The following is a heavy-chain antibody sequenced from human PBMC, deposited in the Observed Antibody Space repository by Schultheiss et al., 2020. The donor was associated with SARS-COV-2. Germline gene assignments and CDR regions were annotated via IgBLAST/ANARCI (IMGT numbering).Heavy chain of an antibody. CDR2: ISGSGGST. D-gene: IGHD3-22*01. Sequence: GGSLRLSCAASGFTFSSYAMSWVRQAPGKGLEWVSAISGSGGSTYYADSVKGRFTISRDNAKNSLYLQMNSLRAEDTAVYYCARDTIVVVITSYYYYGMDVWGQGTTVTVSS. CDR3: ARDTIVVVITSYYYYGMDV. CDR1: GFTFSSYA. V-gene: IGHV3-23*01. J-gene: IGHJ6*02.